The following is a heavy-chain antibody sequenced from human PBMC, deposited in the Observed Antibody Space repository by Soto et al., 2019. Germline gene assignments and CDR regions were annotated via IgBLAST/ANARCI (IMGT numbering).Heavy chain of an antibody. J-gene: IGHJ3*02. CDR2: INPSGRST. Sequence: GASLKVTCKASGYTFTSYYMHWVRQAPRQGLEWLGIINPSGRSTSYEKKFQGRVHMTWGTSTRTVYMEVRCRGCEDGPVYYFTIGSYGGGDRDAVLDAFDIWGQGTMVTVSS. V-gene: IGHV1-46*01. D-gene: IGHD1-26*01. CDR3: TIGSYGGGDRDAVLDAFDI. CDR1: GYTFTSYY.